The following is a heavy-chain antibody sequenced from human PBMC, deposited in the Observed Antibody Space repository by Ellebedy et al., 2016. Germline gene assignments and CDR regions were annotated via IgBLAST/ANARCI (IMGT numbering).Heavy chain of an antibody. J-gene: IGHJ4*02. D-gene: IGHD1-26*01. V-gene: IGHV3-30*18. CDR2: TSSDGSNN. CDR3: AKKLPGSYSSLIDY. Sequence: GESLKISXAASGFTFSDYGMHWVRQAPGKGLEWVAVTSSDGSNNNYVDSVKGRFTISRDNSKSTLYLQMNSVRPEDTAVYYCAKKLPGSYSSLIDYWGQGTLVTVSS. CDR1: GFTFSDYG.